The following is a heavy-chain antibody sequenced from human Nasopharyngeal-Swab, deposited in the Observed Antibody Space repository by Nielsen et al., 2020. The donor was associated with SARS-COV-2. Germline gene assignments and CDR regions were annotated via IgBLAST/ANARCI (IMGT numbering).Heavy chain of an antibody. V-gene: IGHV4-59*13. CDR3: AGLLRQQPHHQFDP. CDR2: IYYSGST. Sequence: PGKGLEWIGYIYYSGSTNYNPSLKSRATISVDTSKNQFSLKLSSVTAADTAVYYCAGLLRQQPHHQFDPWGQGTLVTVSS. J-gene: IGHJ5*02. D-gene: IGHD6-13*01.